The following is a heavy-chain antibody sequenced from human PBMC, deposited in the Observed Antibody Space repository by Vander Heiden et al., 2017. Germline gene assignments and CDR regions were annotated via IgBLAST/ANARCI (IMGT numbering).Heavy chain of an antibody. CDR1: VFTFSTYW. D-gene: IGHD3-22*01. V-gene: IGHV3-74*01. CDR2: INSDGSST. J-gene: IGHJ4*02. CDR3: ARVGTSGYYWVDY. Sequence: EVQLVESGGGLVQPGGSLRLSCAASVFTFSTYWMHWVRQAPGKGLVWVSRINSDGSSTIYADSVKGRFTISRDNAKNTLSLQMSSLRAEDTAVYYCARVGTSGYYWVDYWGQGTLVTVSS.